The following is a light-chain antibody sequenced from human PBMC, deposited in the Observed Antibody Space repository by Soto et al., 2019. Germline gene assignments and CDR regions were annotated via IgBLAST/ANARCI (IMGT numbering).Light chain of an antibody. CDR3: CSYAGSYIGYV. V-gene: IGLV2-11*02. CDR2: DVS. CDR1: SSDVGGYNY. J-gene: IGLJ1*01. Sequence: QSVLTQPASVSGAPGQSITIFCSGTSSDVGGYNYVSWYQQQPGKAPQLMIYDVSNRPSGVPDRFSGSKSGNTASLTISGLQAEDEADYYCCSYAGSYIGYVFGTGTKVTVL.